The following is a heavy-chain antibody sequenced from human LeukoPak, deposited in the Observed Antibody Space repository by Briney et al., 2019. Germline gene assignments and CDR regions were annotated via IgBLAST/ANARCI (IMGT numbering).Heavy chain of an antibody. J-gene: IGHJ5*02. CDR1: GFTFSSYA. CDR3: AKGRNYASGSYGDP. D-gene: IGHD3-10*01. CDR2: ISGSGGTT. Sequence: GGSLRLSCAASGFTFSSYAMTWVRQAPGRGLEWVSGISGSGGTTYCADSVKGRFSISRDNSKNALYLQLNSLRAEDTAVYYCAKGRNYASGSYGDPWGQGTLVTVSS. V-gene: IGHV3-23*01.